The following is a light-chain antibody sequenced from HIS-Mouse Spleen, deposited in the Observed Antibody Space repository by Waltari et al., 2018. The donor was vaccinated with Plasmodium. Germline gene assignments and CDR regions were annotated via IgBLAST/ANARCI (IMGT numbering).Light chain of an antibody. V-gene: IGLV3-10*01. CDR2: EDS. Sequence: SYELTQPPSVSVSPGQTARITCPGDALPNKSAYWYQQTSGQAPVLVIYEDSKRPSGIPERFSGSSSGTMATLTISGAQVEDEADYYCYSTDSSGNHRVFGGGTKLTVL. J-gene: IGLJ3*02. CDR3: YSTDSSGNHRV. CDR1: ALPNKS.